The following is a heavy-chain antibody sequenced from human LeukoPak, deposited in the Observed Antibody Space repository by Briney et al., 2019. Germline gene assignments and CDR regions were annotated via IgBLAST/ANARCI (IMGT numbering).Heavy chain of an antibody. J-gene: IGHJ4*02. D-gene: IGHD3-22*01. CDR3: ATSGDYDSSGYYSF. Sequence: GESLRISCKGSGYSFTSYWIGWVRQMPGKGLEWMGIIYPGDSDTRYSPSFQGQVAFSADKSISTAYLQWSSLKASDTAMYYCATSGDYDSSGYYSFWGQGTLVTVSS. CDR1: GYSFTSYW. V-gene: IGHV5-51*01. CDR2: IYPGDSDT.